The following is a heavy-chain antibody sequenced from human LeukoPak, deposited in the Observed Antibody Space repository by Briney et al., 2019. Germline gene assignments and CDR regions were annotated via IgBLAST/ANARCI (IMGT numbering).Heavy chain of an antibody. CDR1: GFTFSSYG. D-gene: IGHD3-22*01. J-gene: IGHJ4*02. Sequence: PGGSLRLSCAASGFTFSSYGMHCVRQAPGKGLEGVAFIRYDGSNKYYADSVKGRFTISRDNYKNTLYLQMNSLRAEDTAVYYCAKPWGYYDRSGHGDYWGQGTLVTVSS. CDR3: AKPWGYYDRSGHGDY. V-gene: IGHV3-30*02. CDR2: IRYDGSNK.